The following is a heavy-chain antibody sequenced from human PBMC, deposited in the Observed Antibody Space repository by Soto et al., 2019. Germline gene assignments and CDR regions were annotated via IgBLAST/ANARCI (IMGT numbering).Heavy chain of an antibody. CDR1: GGSISSYY. CDR2: IYYSGST. J-gene: IGHJ6*03. CDR3: ARHPTPLYDPPNTPGGFGYYYYYMDV. Sequence: SETLSLTCTVSGGSISSYYWSWIRQPPGKGLEWIGYIYYSGSTNYNPSLKSRVTISGDTSKNQFSLKLSPVTAADTAVYYCARHPTPLYDPPNTPGGFGYYYYYMDVWGKGTTVTVSS. V-gene: IGHV4-59*08. D-gene: IGHD2-2*02.